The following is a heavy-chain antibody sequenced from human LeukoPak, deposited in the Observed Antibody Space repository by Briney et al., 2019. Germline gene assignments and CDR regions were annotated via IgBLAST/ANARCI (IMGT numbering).Heavy chain of an antibody. Sequence: ASVKVSCKASGYTFTSYDINWVRQATGQGLEWMGWMNPNSGNTDFAQKFQGRGTMTRNTSISTAYMELRSLRSEGTATYYCAMDLTVTTRPAGYWGQGTLVTVSS. V-gene: IGHV1-8*01. J-gene: IGHJ4*02. CDR1: GYTFTSYD. CDR2: MNPNSGNT. D-gene: IGHD4-17*01. CDR3: AMDLTVTTRPAGY.